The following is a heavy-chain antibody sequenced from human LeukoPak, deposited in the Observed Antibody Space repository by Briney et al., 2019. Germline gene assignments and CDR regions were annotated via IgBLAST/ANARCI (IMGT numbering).Heavy chain of an antibody. D-gene: IGHD6-13*01. CDR3: ARVAAAGTWTDY. Sequence: SETLSLTCAVYGGSFSGYYWGWTRQPPGKGLEWIGEINHSGSTNYNPSLKSRVTISVDTSKNQFSLKLSSVTAADTAVYYCARVAAAGTWTDYWGQGTLVTVSS. J-gene: IGHJ4*02. V-gene: IGHV4-34*01. CDR2: INHSGST. CDR1: GGSFSGYY.